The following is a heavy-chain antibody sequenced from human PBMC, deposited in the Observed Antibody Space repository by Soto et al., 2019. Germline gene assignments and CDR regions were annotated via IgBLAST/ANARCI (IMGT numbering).Heavy chain of an antibody. D-gene: IGHD3-9*01. CDR2: IIPIFGTA. CDR1: GGTFSSYA. V-gene: IGHV1-69*13. J-gene: IGHJ4*02. CDR3: ARGLEYFDWLSAPCY. Sequence: GASVKVSCKASGGTFSSYAISWVRQAPGQGLEWMGGIIPIFGTANYAQKFQGRVTITADESTSTAYMELSSLRSEDTAVYYCARGLEYFDWLSAPCYWGQGTLVTVSS.